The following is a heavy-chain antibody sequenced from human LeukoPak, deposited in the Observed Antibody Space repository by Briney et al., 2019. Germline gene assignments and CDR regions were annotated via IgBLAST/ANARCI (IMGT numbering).Heavy chain of an antibody. D-gene: IGHD6-25*01. Sequence: GGSLRLSCAASGFTFSSYGMHWVRQAPGKGLEWVAFIRYDGSNKYYADSVKGRFTISRDNAESSLHLQMSNLRAEDTAVYYCARELVVGPAEYFQHWGQGTLVTVSS. J-gene: IGHJ1*01. V-gene: IGHV3-30*02. CDR2: IRYDGSNK. CDR3: ARELVVGPAEYFQH. CDR1: GFTFSSYG.